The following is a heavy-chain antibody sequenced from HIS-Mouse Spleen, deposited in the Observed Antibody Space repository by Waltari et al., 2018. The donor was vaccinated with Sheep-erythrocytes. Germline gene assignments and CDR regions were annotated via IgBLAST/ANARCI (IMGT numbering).Heavy chain of an antibody. CDR2: ISVDGSNK. CDR1: GFTFSSYA. CDR3: ARGGFPYYYYGMDV. V-gene: IGHV3-30-3*01. Sequence: QVQLVESGGGVVQPGRSLRLSCAASGFTFSSYAMHWVRQAPGKGLEWVAVISVDGSNKYYAGSVKGRFTISRDNSKNTLDLQMNSLRAEDTAVYYCARGGFPYYYYGMDVWGQGTTVTVSS. J-gene: IGHJ6*02. D-gene: IGHD3-16*01.